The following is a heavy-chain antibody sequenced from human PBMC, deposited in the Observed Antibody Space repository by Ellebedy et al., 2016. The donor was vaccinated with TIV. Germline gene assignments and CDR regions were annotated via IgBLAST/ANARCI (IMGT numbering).Heavy chain of an antibody. CDR1: GFTFSSYA. Sequence: GGSLRLSXAASGFTFSSYAMSWVRQAPGKGLEWVGRIKSKTDGGTTDYAAPVKGRFTISRDDSKNTLYLQMNSLKTEDTAVYYCTTEGIGHVDIVATIGDYWGQGTLVTVSS. V-gene: IGHV3-15*01. CDR3: TTEGIGHVDIVATIGDY. CDR2: IKSKTDGGTT. J-gene: IGHJ4*02. D-gene: IGHD5-12*01.